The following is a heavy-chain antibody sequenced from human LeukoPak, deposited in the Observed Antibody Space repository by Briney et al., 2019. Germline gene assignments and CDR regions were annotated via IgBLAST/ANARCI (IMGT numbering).Heavy chain of an antibody. Sequence: GGSLRLSCEISGFTFSRFAMNWVRQAPGQGLEWISIISGSGSSAYYADSVKGRFIVSRDNFKNTVNLEMSSLRVEDTAVYYCAKGFPSWGSHFDSWGQGTLVTVSS. CDR2: ISGSGSSA. J-gene: IGHJ4*02. V-gene: IGHV3-23*01. D-gene: IGHD7-27*01. CDR1: GFTFSRFA. CDR3: AKGFPSWGSHFDS.